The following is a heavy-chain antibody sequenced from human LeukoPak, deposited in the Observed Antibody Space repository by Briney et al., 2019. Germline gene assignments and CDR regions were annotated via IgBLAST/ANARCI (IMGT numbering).Heavy chain of an antibody. CDR3: AREYSTGFDP. Sequence: GGSLRLSCAGSGFSISNYGMNWVRQAPGKGLEWLSYIRSDSSTKYYADSVEGRFTISRDNAQNSLYLQMNSLRAEDTAVYYCAREYSTGFDPWGQGTLVTVSS. D-gene: IGHD2-15*01. CDR2: IRSDSSTK. J-gene: IGHJ5*02. V-gene: IGHV3-48*01. CDR1: GFSISNYG.